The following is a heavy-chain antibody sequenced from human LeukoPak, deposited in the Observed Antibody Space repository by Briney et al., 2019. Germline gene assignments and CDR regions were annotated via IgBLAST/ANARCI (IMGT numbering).Heavy chain of an antibody. CDR1: GFTFSSYG. J-gene: IGHJ4*02. V-gene: IGHV3-23*01. CDR2: ITGGGGKT. CDR3: AKGPSDYYDSSGYYLIDY. Sequence: PGGSLRLSCAASGFTFSSYGMSWVRQAPGKGLEWVSGITGGGGKTYYADSVKGRFTISRDNSKNTLYLQMNSLRAEDTAVYYCAKGPSDYYDSSGYYLIDYWGQGTLVTVSS. D-gene: IGHD3-22*01.